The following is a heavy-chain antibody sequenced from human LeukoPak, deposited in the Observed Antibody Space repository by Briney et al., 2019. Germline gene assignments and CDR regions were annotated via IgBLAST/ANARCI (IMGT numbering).Heavy chain of an antibody. CDR3: AREITVAGKEGAFDI. CDR2: ISSSGAYR. V-gene: IGHV3-11*05. J-gene: IGHJ3*02. Sequence: GGSLRLSCAASGFTFSGYYMSWIRQAPGKGLEWVSSISSSGAYRNHADSVKGRFTISRDNAKNSLYLQMNSLRAEDTAIYYCAREITVAGKEGAFDIWGPGTMLTVSS. D-gene: IGHD6-19*01. CDR1: GFTFSGYY.